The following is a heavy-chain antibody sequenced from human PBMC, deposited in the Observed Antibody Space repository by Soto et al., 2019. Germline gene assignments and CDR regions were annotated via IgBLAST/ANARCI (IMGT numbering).Heavy chain of an antibody. CDR1: GYTFTSYY. Sequence: GASVKVSCKASGYTFTSYYMHWVRQAPGQGLEWMGIINPSGGSTSYAQRFQGRVTITADESTGTAYMELSSLRSEDTALYYCARVGEYCGGACPQYFQHWGQGTLVTVSS. CDR3: ARVGEYCGGACPQYFQH. V-gene: IGHV1-46*01. D-gene: IGHD2-21*02. J-gene: IGHJ1*01. CDR2: INPSGGST.